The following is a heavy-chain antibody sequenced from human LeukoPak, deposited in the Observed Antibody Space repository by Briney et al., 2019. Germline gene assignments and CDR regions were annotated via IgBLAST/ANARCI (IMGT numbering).Heavy chain of an antibody. J-gene: IGHJ6*03. CDR2: FDPEDGET. CDR3: ATGDGSHYYMDV. Sequence: GTSVKVSCKVSGYTLTELSMHWVRQAPGKGLEWMGGFDPEDGETIYAQKFQGRVTMTEDTSTDTAYMELSSLRSEDTAVYYCATGDGSHYYMDVWGKGTTVTVSS. CDR1: GYTLTELS. D-gene: IGHD3-10*01. V-gene: IGHV1-24*01.